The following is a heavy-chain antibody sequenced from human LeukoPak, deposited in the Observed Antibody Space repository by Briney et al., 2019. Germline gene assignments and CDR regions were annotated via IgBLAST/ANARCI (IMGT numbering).Heavy chain of an antibody. CDR1: GYSISSGYY. J-gene: IGHJ3*02. Sequence: SETLSLTRTVSGYSISSGYYWGWIWQPPGKGLEWIGSIYYSGSTYYNPSLKSRVTISVDTSKNQFSLKLSSVTAADTAVYYCARGGVGAGYDAFDIWGQGTVVTVSS. CDR2: IYYSGST. CDR3: ARGGVGAGYDAFDI. D-gene: IGHD1-26*01. V-gene: IGHV4-38-2*02.